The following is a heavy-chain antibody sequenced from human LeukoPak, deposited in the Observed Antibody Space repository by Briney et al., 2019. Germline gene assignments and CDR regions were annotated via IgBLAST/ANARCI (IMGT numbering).Heavy chain of an antibody. Sequence: GGSLRLSCAASGFTFSSYSMNWVRQAPGKGLEWVSYISSSSSTIYYADSVKGRFTISRDNAKNSLYLQMNSLRPEDTAVYYCAKDKYSSTSIDWWGPGTLVTVSS. CDR3: AKDKYSSTSIDW. D-gene: IGHD6-13*01. V-gene: IGHV3-48*01. J-gene: IGHJ4*02. CDR1: GFTFSSYS. CDR2: ISSSSSTI.